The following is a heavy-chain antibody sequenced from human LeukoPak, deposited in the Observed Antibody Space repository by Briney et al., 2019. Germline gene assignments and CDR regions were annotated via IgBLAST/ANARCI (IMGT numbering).Heavy chain of an antibody. D-gene: IGHD1-7*01. CDR1: GFTVSNNY. CDR3: ARAYDWNYVY. CDR2: IYSGGDT. V-gene: IGHV3-66*01. J-gene: IGHJ4*02. Sequence: TGESLRLSCAASGFTVSNNYMSWVRQAPGKGLEWVSVIYSGGDTYYADSVKGRLTISRDNSKNTLYLQMNSLRTEDTAVYYCARAYDWNYVYWGQGTLVTVSS.